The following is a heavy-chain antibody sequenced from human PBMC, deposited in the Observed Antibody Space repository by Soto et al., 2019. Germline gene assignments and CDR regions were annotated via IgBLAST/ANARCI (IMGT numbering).Heavy chain of an antibody. CDR1: GGPLSTHP. V-gene: IGHV1-69*18. CDR3: ARDASRVSHYYGLDV. J-gene: IGHJ6*02. Sequence: QVELMQSGAEVKKPGSSGKVSCTTSGGPLSTHPISWVRQAPGQGLEWMAMIIPFYGSSNHAQKFQGRVTITVDESTNTVYMTLSSLTSEDTAVYYCARDASRVSHYYGLDVWGQGTTVTVSS. CDR2: IIPFYGSS.